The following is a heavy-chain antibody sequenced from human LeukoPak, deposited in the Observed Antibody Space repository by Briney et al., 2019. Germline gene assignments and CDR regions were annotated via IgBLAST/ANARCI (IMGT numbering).Heavy chain of an antibody. J-gene: IGHJ4*02. CDR2: INPNSGGT. V-gene: IGHV1-2*06. CDR1: GYTFTGYY. D-gene: IGHD4-17*01. Sequence: PGASVKVSCKASGYTFTGYYMHWVRQAPGQGLEWMGRINPNSGGTNYAQKFQGRVTMTKDKSISTAYLQWSSLKASDTAMYYCARLQHDYGGNSFPLYWGQGTLVTVSS. CDR3: ARLQHDYGGNSFPLY.